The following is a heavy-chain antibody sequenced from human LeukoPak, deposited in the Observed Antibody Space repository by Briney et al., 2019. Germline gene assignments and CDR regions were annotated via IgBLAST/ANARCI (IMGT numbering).Heavy chain of an antibody. CDR3: TRGLPKDGYKTFDY. D-gene: IGHD5-24*01. CDR2: ISYSGDTT. V-gene: IGHV3-48*02. J-gene: IGHJ4*02. CDR1: GFIFSDSN. Sequence: PGGSLRLSCAASGFIFSDSNMIWVRQAPGRGLEWISYISYSGDTTYYADSVKGRFTISRDDAKNSLYLQMNSLRDEDSAVYYCTRGLPKDGYKTFDYWGQGTLVTVSS.